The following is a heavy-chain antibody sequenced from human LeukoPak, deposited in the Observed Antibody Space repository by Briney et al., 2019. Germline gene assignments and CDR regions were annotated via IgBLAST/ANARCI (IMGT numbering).Heavy chain of an antibody. CDR1: GGSISSYY. CDR3: ARELPYYDVWSGYYPFDY. CDR2: IYTSGST. J-gene: IGHJ4*02. D-gene: IGHD3-3*01. V-gene: IGHV4-4*07. Sequence: SETPSLTCTVSGGSISSYYWSWIRQPAGKGLEWIGRIYTSGSTNYNPSLKSRVTMSVDTSKNQFSLKLSSVTAADTAVYYCARELPYYDVWSGYYPFDYWGQGTLVTVSS.